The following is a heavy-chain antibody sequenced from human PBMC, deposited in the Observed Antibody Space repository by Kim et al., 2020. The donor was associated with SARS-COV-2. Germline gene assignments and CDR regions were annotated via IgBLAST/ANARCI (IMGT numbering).Heavy chain of an antibody. CDR3: AKVVNMDGYNYVDYYAMDV. CDR2: IRGGADNK. J-gene: IGHJ6*02. CDR1: GFTFDTYA. V-gene: IGHV3-23*01. Sequence: GGSLRLSCVASGFTFDTYAMSWVRQAPGKGLEWVSVIRGGADNKFYADSVRGRFTISRDNAKNTLYLQMNSLRDEDTALYYCAKVVNMDGYNYVDYYAMDVWGPGTTVTVSS. D-gene: IGHD5-18*01.